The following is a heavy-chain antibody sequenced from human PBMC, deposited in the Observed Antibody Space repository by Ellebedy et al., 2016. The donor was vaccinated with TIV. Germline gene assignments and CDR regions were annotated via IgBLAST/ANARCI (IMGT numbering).Heavy chain of an antibody. J-gene: IGHJ6*02. CDR3: AIGYSGGFGEDYYGMDV. CDR1: GYTLTELS. D-gene: IGHD3-10*01. Sequence: ASVKVSCXVSGYTLTELSMHWVRQAPGKGLEWMGGFDPEDGETIYAQKFQGRVTITADESTSTAYMELSSLRSEDTAVYYCAIGYSGGFGEDYYGMDVWGQGTTVTVSS. CDR2: FDPEDGET. V-gene: IGHV1-24*01.